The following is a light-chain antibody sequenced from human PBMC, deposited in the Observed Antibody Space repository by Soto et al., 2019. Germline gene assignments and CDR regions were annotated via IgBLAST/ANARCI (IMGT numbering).Light chain of an antibody. V-gene: IGLV2-14*01. CDR1: SSDVGAYNF. CDR3: SSYTSSNTPYV. CDR2: EVT. J-gene: IGLJ1*01. Sequence: QSVLTQPASVSGSPGQSITISCTGSSSDVGAYNFLSWYQHHPGKAPKLILYEVTTRPSGVSSRFSGSKSGNTASLTISWLQADDEANYYCSSYTSSNTPYVFGTGTKVTV.